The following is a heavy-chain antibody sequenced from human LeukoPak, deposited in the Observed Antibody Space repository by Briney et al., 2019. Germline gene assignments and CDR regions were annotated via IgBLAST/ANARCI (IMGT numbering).Heavy chain of an antibody. CDR1: GGTFSSYA. D-gene: IGHD6-19*01. V-gene: IGHV1-69*04. J-gene: IGHJ4*02. CDR3: AKTGIALAGPFDY. CDR2: IIPFLGIA. Sequence: SVKVSCKASGGTFSSYAISWVRQAPGQGLEWMGRIIPFLGIANNAQMFKGRVTITADKSTSTACMELSSLRSEDTAVYYRAKTGIALAGPFDYWGQGTLVTVSS.